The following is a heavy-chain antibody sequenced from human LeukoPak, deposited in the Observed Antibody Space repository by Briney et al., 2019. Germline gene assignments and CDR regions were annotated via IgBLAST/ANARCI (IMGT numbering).Heavy chain of an antibody. CDR1: GFTFSNYF. V-gene: IGHV3-74*01. CDR3: ARGGTNSYDTFDI. J-gene: IGHJ3*02. CDR2: ISGDGSRT. Sequence: GGSLRLSCAASGFTFSNYFMHWVRQAPGKGLVWASRISGDGSRTTYAGAVKGRFTISRDNVGNTLYLQMNSLRADDTSVYSCARGGTNSYDTFDIWGQGTMVTVSS. D-gene: IGHD1-1*01.